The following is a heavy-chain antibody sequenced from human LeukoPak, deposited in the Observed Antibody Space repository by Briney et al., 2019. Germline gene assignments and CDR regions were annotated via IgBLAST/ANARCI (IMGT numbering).Heavy chain of an antibody. J-gene: IGHJ4*02. CDR2: INPNSGGT. D-gene: IGHD3-9*01. V-gene: IGHV1-2*02. CDR1: GYTFTGYY. Sequence: ASVKVSCKASGYTFTGYYMHWVRQAPGQGLEWMGWINPNSGGTNYAQKFQGRVTMTRDTSISTAYMELSRLRSDDTAVYYCARALYDILTGYYFGLGYWGQGTLVTVSS. CDR3: ARALYDILTGYYFGLGY.